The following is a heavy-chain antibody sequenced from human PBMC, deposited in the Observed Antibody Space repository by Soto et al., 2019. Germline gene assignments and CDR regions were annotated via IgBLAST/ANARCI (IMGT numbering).Heavy chain of an antibody. CDR1: GFTFSSYA. Sequence: GGSLRLSCAASGFTFSSYAMSWVRQAPGKGLEWVSAISGSGGSTYYADSVKGRFTISRDNSKNTLYLQMNSLRAEDTAVYYCAKSRRITMIVAVFDYWGQGTLVTVSS. D-gene: IGHD3-22*01. V-gene: IGHV3-23*01. CDR2: ISGSGGST. J-gene: IGHJ4*02. CDR3: AKSRRITMIVAVFDY.